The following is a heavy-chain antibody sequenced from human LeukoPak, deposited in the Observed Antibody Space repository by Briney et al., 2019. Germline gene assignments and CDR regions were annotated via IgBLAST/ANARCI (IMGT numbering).Heavy chain of an antibody. Sequence: PGGSLRLSCAASGFTFSSYSMNWVRQAPGKGLEWVSSISSSSSYIYYADSVKGRFTISRDNAKNSLYLQMNSLRAEDTAVYYCARVGNYYDSSGYIRGSAFDIWGQGTMVTVSS. CDR1: GFTFSSYS. CDR2: ISSSSSYI. V-gene: IGHV3-21*01. J-gene: IGHJ3*02. D-gene: IGHD3-22*01. CDR3: ARVGNYYDSSGYIRGSAFDI.